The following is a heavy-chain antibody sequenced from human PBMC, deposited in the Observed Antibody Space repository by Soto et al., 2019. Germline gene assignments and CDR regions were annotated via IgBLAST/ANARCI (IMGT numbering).Heavy chain of an antibody. Sequence: LSCAASGFTLSSYAMSWVRQAPGKGLEWVSTFSGTGGYTYYADSVKGRFTISRDDSKNTLFLHMNSLRAADTAVYYCARGQRALITYGPFDPWGQGTLVTVSS. J-gene: IGHJ5*02. V-gene: IGHV3-23*01. CDR3: ARGQRALITYGPFDP. CDR1: GFTLSSYA. CDR2: FSGTGGYT. D-gene: IGHD4-17*01.